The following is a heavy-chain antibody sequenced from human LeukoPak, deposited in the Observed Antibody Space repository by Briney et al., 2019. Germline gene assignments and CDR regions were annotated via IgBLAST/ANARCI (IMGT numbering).Heavy chain of an antibody. D-gene: IGHD1-26*01. J-gene: IGHJ4*02. CDR2: INSDGSST. CDR3: ARATGSYYSRGY. Sequence: PGGSLRLSCAASGFTFSSYWMHWVRQAPGKGLVWVSRINSDGSSTSYADSVKGRFTVSRDNAKNTLYLQMNSLRAEDTAVYYCARATGSYYSRGYWGQGTLVTVSS. V-gene: IGHV3-74*01. CDR1: GFTFSSYW.